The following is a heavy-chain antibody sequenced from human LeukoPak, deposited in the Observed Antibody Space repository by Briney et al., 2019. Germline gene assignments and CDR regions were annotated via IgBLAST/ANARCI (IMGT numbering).Heavy chain of an antibody. CDR2: ISGSGGST. Sequence: PGGSLRLSCAASGFTFSSYAMSWVRQAPGKGLEWVSAISGSGGSTYYADSVKGRFTISRDNSKNTLYLQMNSVRAEDTAVYYCAKGDSSGWYGRGYFDYWGQGTLVTVSP. CDR3: AKGDSSGWYGRGYFDY. D-gene: IGHD6-19*01. CDR1: GFTFSSYA. V-gene: IGHV3-23*01. J-gene: IGHJ4*02.